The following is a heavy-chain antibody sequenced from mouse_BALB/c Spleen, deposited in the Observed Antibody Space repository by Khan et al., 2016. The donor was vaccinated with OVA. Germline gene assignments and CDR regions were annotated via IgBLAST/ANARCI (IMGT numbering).Heavy chain of an antibody. CDR1: GFTFSDYG. V-gene: IGHV5-15*02. CDR3: SRSWAMDY. CDR2: ISSLAYSI. Sequence: EVKLVESGGGLVQPGGSRKLSCAASGFTFSDYGLAWVRQAPGKGTEWVAFISSLAYSIYYADTVTGRFTISRENAKNTLYLEMSSLRSEDTAMYYCSRSWAMDYWGQGTSVTVSS. J-gene: IGHJ4*01.